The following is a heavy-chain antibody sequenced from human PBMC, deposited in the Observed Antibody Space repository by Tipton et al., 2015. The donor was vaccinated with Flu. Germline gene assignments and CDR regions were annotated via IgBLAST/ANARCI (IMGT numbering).Heavy chain of an antibody. J-gene: IGHJ3*02. V-gene: IGHV4-61*09. Sequence: TLSLTCTVSGGSISSGSHYWSWIRQPAGRGLEWIGQLYTSGSTNYSPSLQSRVTMSVDTAKNQFSLKLSSVTAADTAVYYCARTRSGNYLDDAFDIWGQGTVVTVSS. CDR2: LYTSGST. CDR3: ARTRSGNYLDDAFDI. D-gene: IGHD1-26*01. CDR1: GGSISSGSHY.